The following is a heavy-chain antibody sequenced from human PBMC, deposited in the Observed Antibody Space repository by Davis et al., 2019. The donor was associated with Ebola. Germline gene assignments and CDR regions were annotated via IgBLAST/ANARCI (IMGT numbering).Heavy chain of an antibody. CDR2: IYYSGST. V-gene: IGHV4-39*01. J-gene: IGHJ4*02. CDR3: ARGLGYSSGRDY. Sequence: SETLSLTCTVSGGSISSSSYYWGWIRQPPGKGLEWIGSIYYSGSTYYNPSLKSRVTISVDTSKNQFSLKLSSVTAADTAVYYCARGLGYSSGRDYWGQGTLVTVSS. CDR1: GGSISSSSYY. D-gene: IGHD6-19*01.